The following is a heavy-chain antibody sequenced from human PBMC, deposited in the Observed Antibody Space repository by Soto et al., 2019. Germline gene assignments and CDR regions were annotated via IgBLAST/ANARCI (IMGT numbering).Heavy chain of an antibody. CDR1: GYRFTSYW. CDR2: IFPRDSDT. J-gene: IGHJ5*02. Sequence: GESLKISCRTSGYRFTSYWIAWVRQMPGKGLEWMGIIFPRDSDTRYSPSFQGQVTISADRSTSTVFLQWASLKASDTAVYFCARKDKSGYFNWFDPWGQGTLVTVSS. V-gene: IGHV5-51*01. CDR3: ARKDKSGYFNWFDP. D-gene: IGHD3-22*01.